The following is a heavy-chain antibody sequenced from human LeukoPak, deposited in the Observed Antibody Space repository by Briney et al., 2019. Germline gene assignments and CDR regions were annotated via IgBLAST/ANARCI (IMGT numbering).Heavy chain of an antibody. CDR2: IYPGDSHT. J-gene: IGHJ4*02. Sequence: GESLKISCKGSGYSFASYWIGWLRQMPGKGLEWMGIIYPGDSHTRYSPSFQGQVTISADKSISTAYLQWSSLKASDTAMYYCARHASSWSFDYWGQGTLVTVSS. D-gene: IGHD6-13*01. CDR1: GYSFASYW. CDR3: ARHASSWSFDY. V-gene: IGHV5-51*01.